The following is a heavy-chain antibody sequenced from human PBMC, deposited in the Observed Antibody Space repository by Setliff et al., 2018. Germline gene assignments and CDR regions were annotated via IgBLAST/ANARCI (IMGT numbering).Heavy chain of an antibody. CDR3: ATEMGLKHLDY. CDR2: INPNSGGT. V-gene: IGHV1-2*02. J-gene: IGHJ4*02. CDR1: GYTFTGYY. D-gene: IGHD1-26*01. Sequence: ASVKVSCKASGYTFTGYYIHWVRQAPGQGLEWMGYINPNSGGTSSAQNFQGRVTITRGTSIDTAFMELSRLTSDDTAMYYCATEMGLKHLDYWGQGTLVTVSS.